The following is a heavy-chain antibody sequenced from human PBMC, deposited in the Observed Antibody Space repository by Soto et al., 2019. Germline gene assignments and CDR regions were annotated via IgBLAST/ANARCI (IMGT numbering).Heavy chain of an antibody. Sequence: ASLKVSCQSSGGTFRRYAISWVRQAPVQVLEWMGWISAYNGNTNYAQKFQGRVTMTRNTSISTAYMELSSLRSEDTAVYYCARGLWIHTLYGSGRPYGYWGQGTLVNVS. CDR1: GGTFRRYA. CDR2: ISAYNGNT. J-gene: IGHJ4*02. CDR3: ARGLWIHTLYGSGRPYGY. D-gene: IGHD3-10*01. V-gene: IGHV1-8*02.